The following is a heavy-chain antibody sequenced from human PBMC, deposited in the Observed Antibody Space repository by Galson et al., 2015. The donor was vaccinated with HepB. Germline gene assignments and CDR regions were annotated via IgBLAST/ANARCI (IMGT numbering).Heavy chain of an antibody. Sequence: SVKVSCKVSGYTLTELSMHWVRQAPGKGLEWMGGFDPEDGETIYAQKFQGRVTMTEDTSTDTAYMELSSLRSEDTAVYYCATYPTPQKGIAVAEGNYWGQGTLVTVSS. CDR2: FDPEDGET. CDR3: ATYPTPQKGIAVAEGNY. D-gene: IGHD6-19*01. J-gene: IGHJ4*02. V-gene: IGHV1-24*01. CDR1: GYTLTELS.